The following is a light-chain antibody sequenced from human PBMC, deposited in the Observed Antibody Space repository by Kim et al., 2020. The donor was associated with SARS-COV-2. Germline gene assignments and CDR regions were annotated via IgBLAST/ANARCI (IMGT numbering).Light chain of an antibody. CDR3: LLYYGGGLV. CDR1: TGAVNSGYY. CDR2: STN. V-gene: IGLV7-43*01. J-gene: IGLJ2*01. Sequence: PGGTVTLTCASTTGAVNSGYYPNWFQQKPGLAPRGLMYSTNNKYSGTPALFSGSLLGGKAALTLSGVQPEDEAGYYCLLYYGGGLVFGGGTQLTVL.